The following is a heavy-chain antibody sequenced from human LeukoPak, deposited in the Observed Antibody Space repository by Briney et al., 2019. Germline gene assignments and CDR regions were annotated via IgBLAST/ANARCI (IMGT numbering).Heavy chain of an antibody. J-gene: IGHJ4*02. V-gene: IGHV1-18*01. Sequence: TSVNVSCKASGYTFTTYGITWVRQAPGQGLEWMGWISAYRGNTNYAPNLQGRVTMTTDTSTSTAYMELRSLRSGDTAVYYCARGGYCSGGNCYLLDYWGQGTLVTVSS. CDR1: GYTFTTYG. CDR3: ARGGYCSGGNCYLLDY. D-gene: IGHD2-15*01. CDR2: ISAYRGNT.